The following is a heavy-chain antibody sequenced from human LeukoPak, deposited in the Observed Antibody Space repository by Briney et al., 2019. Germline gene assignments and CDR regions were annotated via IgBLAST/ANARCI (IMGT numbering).Heavy chain of an antibody. V-gene: IGHV4-34*01. CDR1: GGSFSGYY. J-gene: IGHJ6*04. Sequence: PSETLSLTCAVYGGSFSGYYWSWTRQPPGKGLEWIGEINHSGSTNYNPSLKSRVTISVDTSKNQFSLKLSSVTAADTAVYYCARGPLNRYCSSTSCYAGARQGYYYYGMDVWGKGTTVTVSS. D-gene: IGHD2-2*01. CDR2: INHSGST. CDR3: ARGPLNRYCSSTSCYAGARQGYYYYGMDV.